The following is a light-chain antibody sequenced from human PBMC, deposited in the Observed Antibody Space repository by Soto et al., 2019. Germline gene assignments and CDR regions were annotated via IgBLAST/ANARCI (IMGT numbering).Light chain of an antibody. J-gene: IGKJ2*01. CDR1: QSVNSNF. CDR2: GAS. CDR3: QQYGNSPPHT. V-gene: IGKV3-20*01. Sequence: EIVLTQSPGTLSLSPGERATFSCRASQSVNSNFLAWYQQKPGQAPRLLIYGASSRATGIPDRFSGSGSGTDFTLTTSRLEPEDFVVYYCQQYGNSPPHTFGQGTKVDIK.